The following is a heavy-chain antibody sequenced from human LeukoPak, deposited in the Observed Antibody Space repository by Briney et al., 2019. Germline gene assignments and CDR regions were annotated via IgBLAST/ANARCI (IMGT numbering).Heavy chain of an antibody. CDR2: INPNSGGT. CDR1: GYTFTGYY. V-gene: IGHV1-2*02. Sequence: ASVKVSCKASGYTFTGYYTHWVRQAPGQGLEWMGWINPNSGGTNYAQKFQGRVTMTRDTSISTAYMELSRLRSDDTAVYYCARSRPGLHDAFDTWGQGTMVTVSS. J-gene: IGHJ3*02. CDR3: ARSRPGLHDAFDT. D-gene: IGHD1-14*01.